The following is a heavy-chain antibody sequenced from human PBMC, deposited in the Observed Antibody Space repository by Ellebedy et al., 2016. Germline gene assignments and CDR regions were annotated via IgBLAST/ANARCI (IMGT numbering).Heavy chain of an antibody. Sequence: GGSLRLSCAASGFTFSSYAMSWVRQAPGKGLEWVSAISGSGGSTYYADSVKGRFTISRDNSKNTLYLQMNSLRAEDTAVYYCAKGGYCSSTSCRYRGDAFDIWGQGTMVTVSS. CDR1: GFTFSSYA. CDR3: AKGGYCSSTSCRYRGDAFDI. V-gene: IGHV3-23*01. D-gene: IGHD2-2*01. J-gene: IGHJ3*02. CDR2: ISGSGGST.